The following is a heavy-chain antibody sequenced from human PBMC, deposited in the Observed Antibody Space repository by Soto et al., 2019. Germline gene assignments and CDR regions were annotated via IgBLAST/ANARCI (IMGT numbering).Heavy chain of an antibody. CDR2: IYHSGDT. J-gene: IGHJ4*02. D-gene: IGHD3-22*01. Sequence: SETLSLTCNVSGGSIYTYYWNWIRQSPGKALEWIAYIYHSGDTHYNPSLRSRITISVATSKNQFSLKLASVTDADTAVYYCASSYSGYLDNWGQGILVTVSS. CDR3: ASSYSGYLDN. CDR1: GGSIYTYY. V-gene: IGHV4-59*06.